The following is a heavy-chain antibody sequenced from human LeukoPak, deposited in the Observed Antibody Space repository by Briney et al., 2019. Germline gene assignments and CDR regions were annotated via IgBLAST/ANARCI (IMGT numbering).Heavy chain of an antibody. Sequence: GGSLRLSCAASGFTFSSYWMHWVRQAPGKGLVWVSRINSDGSSTSYADSVKGRFTISRDNSKNTLYLQMNSLRAEDTAVYYCARVWIQLWSIDYWGQGTLVTVSS. CDR3: ARVWIQLWSIDY. CDR1: GFTFSSYW. D-gene: IGHD5-18*01. J-gene: IGHJ4*02. V-gene: IGHV3-74*01. CDR2: INSDGSST.